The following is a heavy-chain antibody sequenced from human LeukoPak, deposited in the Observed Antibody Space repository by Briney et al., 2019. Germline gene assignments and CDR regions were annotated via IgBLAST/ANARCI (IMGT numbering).Heavy chain of an antibody. CDR1: GFTFSSYA. J-gene: IGHJ6*02. CDR2: ISGSGGST. D-gene: IGHD1-26*01. V-gene: IGHV3-23*01. Sequence: PGGSLRLSCAASGFTFSSYAMSWVRQAPGKGLEWVSTISGSGGSTYYADSVKGRFTISRDNSKNTLYLQMNSLRAEDTAVYYCAKYNTQWELLAPYYYYGMDVWGQGTTVTVSS. CDR3: AKYNTQWELLAPYYYYGMDV.